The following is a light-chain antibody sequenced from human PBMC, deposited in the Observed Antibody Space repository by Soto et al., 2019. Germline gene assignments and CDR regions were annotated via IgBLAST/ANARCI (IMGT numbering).Light chain of an antibody. CDR3: QQHGSLPIT. Sequence: EIVLTQTPGTLSLSPGERATLSCRASQSVSSSYLAWYQQKPGQAPRLLIYGASSRATGIPDRFSGSGSGTDFTLTISRLEPEDFAVYYCQQHGSLPITFGQGTRLEIK. CDR1: QSVSSSY. V-gene: IGKV3-20*01. CDR2: GAS. J-gene: IGKJ5*01.